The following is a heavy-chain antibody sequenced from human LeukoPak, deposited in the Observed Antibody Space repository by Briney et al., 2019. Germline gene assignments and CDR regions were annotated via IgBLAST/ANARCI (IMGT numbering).Heavy chain of an antibody. J-gene: IGHJ4*02. V-gene: IGHV3-23*01. D-gene: IGHD6-19*01. CDR2: INGGGGAT. CDR1: GFTFNNYA. Sequence: GGSLRLSCAASGFTFNNYAMSWVRQAPGKGLEWVSTINGGGGATYYADSVKGRFTISRDNSKNTLYLQMNSLRAEDTAVYYCAKDLWLVSNGFDYWGQGTLVTVSS. CDR3: AKDLWLVSNGFDY.